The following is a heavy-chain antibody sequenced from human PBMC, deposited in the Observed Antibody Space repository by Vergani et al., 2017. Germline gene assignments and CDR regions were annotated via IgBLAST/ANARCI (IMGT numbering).Heavy chain of an antibody. Sequence: QVQLQESGPGLVKPSETLSLTCAVSGYSISSGYYWGWIRQPPGKGLEWIGSIYHSGSTYYNPSLKSLVTISVDTSKNQFSLKLSSVTAADTAVYYCARGLGCSGGSCHFDYWGQGTLVTVSS. V-gene: IGHV4-38-2*01. J-gene: IGHJ4*02. CDR3: ARGLGCSGGSCHFDY. D-gene: IGHD2-15*01. CDR1: GYSISSGYY. CDR2: IYHSGST.